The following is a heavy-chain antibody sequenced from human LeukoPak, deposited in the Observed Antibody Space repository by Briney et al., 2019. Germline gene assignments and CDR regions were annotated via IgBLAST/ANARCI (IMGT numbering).Heavy chain of an antibody. J-gene: IGHJ4*02. D-gene: IGHD5-24*01. CDR3: ARDGYSYFDF. V-gene: IGHV3-74*01. CDR1: GFTFDDYG. Sequence: PGGSLRLSCAASGFTFDDYGMSWVRQAPGKGLVWVSRVNNDGSSTSYADSVKGRFTISRDNAKNTLSLQMNSLRAEDTAFYYCARDGYSYFDFWGLGTLVTVSS. CDR2: VNNDGSST.